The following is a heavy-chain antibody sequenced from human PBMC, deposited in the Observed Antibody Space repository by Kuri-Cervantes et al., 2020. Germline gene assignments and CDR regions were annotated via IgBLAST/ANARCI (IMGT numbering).Heavy chain of an antibody. J-gene: IGHJ3*02. Sequence: GESLKISCAASGFTFSSYAMHWVRQAPGKGLEWVSVIYSGGSTYYADSVKGRFTISRHNSKNTLYLQMNSLRAEDTAVYYCARSSKQWLVRAFDIWGQGTMVTVSS. CDR2: IYSGGST. CDR3: ARSSKQWLVRAFDI. CDR1: GFTFSSYA. D-gene: IGHD6-19*01. V-gene: IGHV3-53*04.